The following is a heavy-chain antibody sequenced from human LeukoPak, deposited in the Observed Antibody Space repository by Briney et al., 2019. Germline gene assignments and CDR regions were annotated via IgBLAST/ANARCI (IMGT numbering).Heavy chain of an antibody. V-gene: IGHV3-30*18. D-gene: IGHD3-10*01. CDR3: AKERPEEYYGSGSYFDY. CDR1: GFTFSSYA. Sequence: GGSLRLSCAASGFTFSSYAMSWVRQAPGKGLEWVAVIAYEGGRNEYYEDSVKGRFTISRDNTKNTVYLQMNSLRAEDTAVYYCAKERPEEYYGSGSYFDYWGQGTLVTVSS. CDR2: IAYEGGRNE. J-gene: IGHJ4*02.